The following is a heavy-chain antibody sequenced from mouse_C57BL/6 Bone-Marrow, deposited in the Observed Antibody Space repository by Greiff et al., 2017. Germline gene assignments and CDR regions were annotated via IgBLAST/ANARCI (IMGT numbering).Heavy chain of an antibody. CDR3: ARSYAMDY. J-gene: IGHJ4*01. Sequence: QVQLLQPGAELVRPGTSVKLSCKASGYTFTSYWMHWVKQRPGQGLEWIGVIDPSDSYTNYNQKFKGKATLTVDTSYSTAYMQLSSLTSEDSAVYYCARSYAMDYWGQGTSVTVSS. V-gene: IGHV1-59*01. CDR2: IDPSDSYT. CDR1: GYTFTSYW.